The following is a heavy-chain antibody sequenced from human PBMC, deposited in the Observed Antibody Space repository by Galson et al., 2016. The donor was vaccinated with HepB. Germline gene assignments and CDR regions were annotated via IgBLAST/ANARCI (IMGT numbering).Heavy chain of an antibody. J-gene: IGHJ4*02. V-gene: IGHV3-74*01. Sequence: SMRLSWAASGCTCSCNAMHWVRQAPGKGLVWVARINSAGSNSIYTDSVKGRFTVSRDNAKNSLYLQMNNLRDEDTAVYYCARDPHALDFWGQGTLVTVSS. CDR1: GCTCSCNA. CDR3: ARDPHALDF. CDR2: INSAGSNS.